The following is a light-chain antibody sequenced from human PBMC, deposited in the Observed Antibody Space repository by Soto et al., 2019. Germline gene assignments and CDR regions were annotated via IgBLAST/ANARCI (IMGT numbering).Light chain of an antibody. CDR2: GAS. CDR1: QSVSSSY. Sequence: SVLRQSPGPLSLSPGERATLSCRASQSVSSSYLAWYQQKPGQAPRLLIYGASSRATGIPDRFSGSGSGTDFTLTISRLEPEDFATYYCQQYNSYPWTFGQGTKVDIK. J-gene: IGKJ1*01. V-gene: IGKV3-20*01. CDR3: QQYNSYPWT.